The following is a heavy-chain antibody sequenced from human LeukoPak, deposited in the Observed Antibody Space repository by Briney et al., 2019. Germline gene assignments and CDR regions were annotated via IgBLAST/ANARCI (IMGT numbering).Heavy chain of an antibody. Sequence: GASVKVSCKASGGTFSSYAIGWVRQAPGQGLEWMGRIIPIFGTANYAQKFQGGVTITTDESTSTAYMELSSLRSEDTAVYYCAGSYSSSWSSYYYYYYMDVWGKGTTVTVSS. D-gene: IGHD6-13*01. CDR3: AGSYSSSWSSYYYYYYMDV. J-gene: IGHJ6*03. V-gene: IGHV1-69*05. CDR1: GGTFSSYA. CDR2: IIPIFGTA.